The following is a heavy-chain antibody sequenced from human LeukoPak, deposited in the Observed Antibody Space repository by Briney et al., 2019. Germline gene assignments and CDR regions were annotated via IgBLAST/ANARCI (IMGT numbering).Heavy chain of an antibody. CDR3: ASSRWRGIAVAGTFSGKSPSSY. J-gene: IGHJ4*02. CDR2: ISSSGSTI. D-gene: IGHD6-19*01. Sequence: GGSLRLSCAASGFTFSSYEMNWVRQAPGKGLEWVSYISSSGSTIYYADSVKGRFTISRDNAKNSLYLQMNSLRAEDTAVYYCASSRWRGIAVAGTFSGKSPSSYWGQGTLVTVSS. V-gene: IGHV3-48*03. CDR1: GFTFSSYE.